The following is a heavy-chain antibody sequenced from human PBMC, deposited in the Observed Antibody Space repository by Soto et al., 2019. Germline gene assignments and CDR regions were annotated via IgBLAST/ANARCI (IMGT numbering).Heavy chain of an antibody. J-gene: IGHJ6*02. CDR2: ISYDGSNK. V-gene: IGHV3-30-3*01. D-gene: IGHD2-8*01. Sequence: GGSLRLSCAASGFTFSSYAMHWVRQAPGKGLEWVAVISYDGSNKYYADSVKGRFTISRDNSKNTLYLQMNSLRAEDTAVYYCARDDEDIVLTVYATNHYYYGMDVWGQGTTVTVSS. CDR3: ARDDEDIVLTVYATNHYYYGMDV. CDR1: GFTFSSYA.